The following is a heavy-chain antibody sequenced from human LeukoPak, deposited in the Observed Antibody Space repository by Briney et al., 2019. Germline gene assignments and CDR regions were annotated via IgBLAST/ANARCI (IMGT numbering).Heavy chain of an antibody. CDR2: INSDGSNT. Sequence: GGSLRLSCAASGFTFSSYWMHWVRQAPGKGLVWVSRINSDGSNTSYADSVKGRFTISRDNAKNTLYLQMNSLRAEDTAVYYCAREGGDILTGYYNRDFDYWGQGTLVTVSS. CDR3: AREGGDILTGYYNRDFDY. CDR1: GFTFSSYW. D-gene: IGHD3-9*01. J-gene: IGHJ4*02. V-gene: IGHV3-74*01.